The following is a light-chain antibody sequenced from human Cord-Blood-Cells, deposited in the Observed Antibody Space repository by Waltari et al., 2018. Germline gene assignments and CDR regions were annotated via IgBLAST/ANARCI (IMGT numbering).Light chain of an antibody. J-gene: IGLJ2*01. CDR3: SSYTSSSTRV. Sequence: QSALTQPASVSGSPGQSITISCTGTRTDVGGYNHVSWYQQHPGKAPKLMIYDVSNRPSGVSNRFSGSKSGNTASLTISGLQAEDEADYYCSSYTSSSTRVFGGGTKLTVL. CDR2: DVS. V-gene: IGLV2-14*01. CDR1: RTDVGGYNH.